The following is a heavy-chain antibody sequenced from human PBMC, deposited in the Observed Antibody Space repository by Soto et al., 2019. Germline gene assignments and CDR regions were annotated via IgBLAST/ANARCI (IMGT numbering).Heavy chain of an antibody. D-gene: IGHD6-13*01. CDR3: AKARARDAWYEDY. Sequence: PGGSLRLSCVASGFSFSSYAMSWVRQAPGQGLERVSVISGSDGSTYYADSVKGRFTISRDNSKNTLYLQMNSLRAEDTAVYYCAKARARDAWYEDYWGHGTLVTVSS. CDR1: GFSFSSYA. J-gene: IGHJ4*01. V-gene: IGHV3-23*01. CDR2: ISGSDGST.